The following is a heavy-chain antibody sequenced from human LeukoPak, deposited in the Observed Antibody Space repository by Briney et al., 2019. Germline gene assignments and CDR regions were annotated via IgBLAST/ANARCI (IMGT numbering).Heavy chain of an antibody. CDR2: ISSSSSYI. V-gene: IGHV3-21*01. CDR1: GFTFSSYS. CDR3: AREGVVVIGFDY. D-gene: IGHD3-22*01. Sequence: KPGGSLRLSCAASGFTFSSYSMNWVRQAPGKGLEWVSSISSSSSYIYYADSVKGRLTISRDNAKNSLYLQMNSLRAEDTAVYYCAREGVVVIGFDYWGQGTLVTVSS. J-gene: IGHJ4*02.